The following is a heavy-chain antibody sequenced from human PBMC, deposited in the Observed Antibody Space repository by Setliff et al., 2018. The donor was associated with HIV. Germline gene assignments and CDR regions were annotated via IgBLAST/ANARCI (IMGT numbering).Heavy chain of an antibody. CDR1: GYTFTGYY. Sequence: VASVKVSCKASGYTFTGYYMHWVRQAPGQGLEWMGRINPNSGGTNYAQKFQGRVTMTRDTSISTAYMELSRLRSDDTAVYYCARRGYSRPLNYYYYYMDVWGKGTTVTVSS. D-gene: IGHD5-12*01. CDR3: ARRGYSRPLNYYYYYMDV. J-gene: IGHJ6*03. V-gene: IGHV1-2*06. CDR2: INPNSGGT.